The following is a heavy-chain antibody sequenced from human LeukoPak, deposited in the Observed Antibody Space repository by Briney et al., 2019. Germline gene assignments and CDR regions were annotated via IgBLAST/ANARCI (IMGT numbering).Heavy chain of an antibody. CDR3: ARDMSGSGWNDAFDI. CDR1: GASTSSDSYY. V-gene: IGHV4-61*02. Sequence: PSQTPSLTCTVSGASTSSDSYYWSCLRQPAGTGLEWIGRIYSSGNSKYNPALMSRVTISLDTSKNQLSLNLNSVTAADTAVYYCARDMSGSGWNDAFDIWGQGTMVTVSS. CDR2: IYSSGNS. J-gene: IGHJ3*02. D-gene: IGHD6-19*01.